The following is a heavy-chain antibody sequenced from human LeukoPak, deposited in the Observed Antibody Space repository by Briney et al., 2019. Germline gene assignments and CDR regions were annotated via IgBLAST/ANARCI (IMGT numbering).Heavy chain of an antibody. CDR1: GYRFTNYW. D-gene: IGHD3-3*01. CDR3: ARKAYDGFWSGSDDAFDI. V-gene: IGHV5-51*01. CDR2: IYPADSDT. Sequence: GESLKISCKGSGYRFTNYWIGWVRQMPGKGLEWMGIIYPADSDTRYSPSFQGQVTISADKYISTAYLQWSSLKASDTAMYYCARKAYDGFWSGSDDAFDIWGQGTMVTVSS. J-gene: IGHJ3*02.